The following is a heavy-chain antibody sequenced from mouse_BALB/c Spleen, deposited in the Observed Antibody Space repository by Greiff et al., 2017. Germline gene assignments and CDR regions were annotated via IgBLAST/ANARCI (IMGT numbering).Heavy chain of an antibody. Sequence: VKLMESGPGLVAPSQSLSITCTVSGFSLTSYGVHWVRQPPGKGLEWLGVIWAGGSTNYNSALMSRLSISKDNSKSQVFLKMNSLQTDDTAMYYCARVYGSHWYFDVWGAGTTVTVSS. V-gene: IGHV2-9*02. D-gene: IGHD1-1*01. CDR3: ARVYGSHWYFDV. CDR2: IWAGGST. J-gene: IGHJ1*01. CDR1: GFSLTSYG.